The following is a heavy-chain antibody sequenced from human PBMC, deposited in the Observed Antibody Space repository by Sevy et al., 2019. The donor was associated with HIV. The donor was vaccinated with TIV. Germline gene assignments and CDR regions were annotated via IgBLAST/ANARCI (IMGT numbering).Heavy chain of an antibody. V-gene: IGHV3-30*18. Sequence: GGSLRLSCAASGFTFSSYGMHWVRQAPGKGLEWVAVISYDGSNKYYADSVKGRFTISRDNSKNTLYLQMNSLRAEDTAVHYCAKMAASMGIAVAGTGYWYFDLWGRGTLVTVSS. D-gene: IGHD6-19*01. CDR2: ISYDGSNK. CDR3: AKMAASMGIAVAGTGYWYFDL. CDR1: GFTFSSYG. J-gene: IGHJ2*01.